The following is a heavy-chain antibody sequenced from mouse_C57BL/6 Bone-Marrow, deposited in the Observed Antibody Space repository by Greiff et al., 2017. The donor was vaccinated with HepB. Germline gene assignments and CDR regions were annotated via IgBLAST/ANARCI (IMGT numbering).Heavy chain of an antibody. J-gene: IGHJ3*01. CDR1: GFNIKDDY. D-gene: IGHD1-1*01. V-gene: IGHV14-4*01. Sequence: EVKLQESGAELVRPGASVKLSCTASGFNIKDDYMHWVKQRPEQGLEWIGWIDPENGDTEYASKFQGKATITADTSSNTAYLQLSSLTSEDTAVYYCTTSYYYGSSWGQVTLVTVSA. CDR3: TTSYYYGSS. CDR2: IDPENGDT.